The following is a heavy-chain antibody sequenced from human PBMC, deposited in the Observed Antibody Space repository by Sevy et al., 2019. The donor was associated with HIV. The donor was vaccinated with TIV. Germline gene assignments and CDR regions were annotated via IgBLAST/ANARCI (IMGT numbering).Heavy chain of an antibody. J-gene: IGHJ2*01. CDR1: GFTFSSYA. Sequence: GGSLRLSCAASGFTFSSYAMSWVRQAPGKGLEWVSAISGSGGITYYAGSVKGRFTISRDNSKNTLYLQMNSLRAEDTAVYYCAKILYSGSYLKFGGGTSPTKNWYFDLWGRGTLVTVSS. V-gene: IGHV3-23*01. CDR2: ISGSGGIT. D-gene: IGHD1-26*01. CDR3: AKILYSGSYLKFGGGTSPTKNWYFDL.